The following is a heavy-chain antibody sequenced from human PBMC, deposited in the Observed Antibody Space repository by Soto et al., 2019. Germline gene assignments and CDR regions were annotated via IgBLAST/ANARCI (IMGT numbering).Heavy chain of an antibody. CDR3: AKDRPVNWGYYFDY. Sequence: EVQLLESGGGLVQHGRSLRLSCGASGFTFSSYAMNWVRKAPGKGLEWVSSISSAGGTTYYADSVKGRFTIGRDNSVNTRFLQVNSLRVEDTSVYYCAKDRPVNWGYYFDYWGQGSLVTVST. V-gene: IGHV3-23*01. CDR2: ISSAGGTT. CDR1: GFTFSSYA. D-gene: IGHD7-27*01. J-gene: IGHJ4*02.